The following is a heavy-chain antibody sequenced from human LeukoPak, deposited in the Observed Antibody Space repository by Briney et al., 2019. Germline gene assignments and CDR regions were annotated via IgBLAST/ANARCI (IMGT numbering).Heavy chain of an antibody. CDR1: GYSISSGYY. V-gene: IGHV4-38-2*02. D-gene: IGHD3-22*01. J-gene: IGHJ3*02. CDR2: IYHSGST. CDR3: AREIRPDHYDSSGSWAFDI. Sequence: SETLSLTCAVSGYSISSGYYWGWIRQPPGKGLEWIGSIYHSGSTYYNPSLKSRVTISVDTSKNQFSLKLSSVTAADTAVYYCAREIRPDHYDSSGSWAFDIWGQGTMVTLSS.